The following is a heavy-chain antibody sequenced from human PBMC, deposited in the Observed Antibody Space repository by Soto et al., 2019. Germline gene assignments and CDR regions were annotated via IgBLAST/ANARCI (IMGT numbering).Heavy chain of an antibody. D-gene: IGHD3-3*01. CDR1: GFTFSSYG. J-gene: IGHJ6*02. V-gene: IGHV3-30*18. CDR3: AKELIRFLEWLPNYYYYGMDV. Sequence: GGSLSLSCAASGFTFSSYGMHWVRQAPGKRLEWVAVISYDGSNKYYADSVKGRFTISRDNSKNTLYLQMNSLRAEDTAVYYCAKELIRFLEWLPNYYYYGMDVWGQGTTVTVSS. CDR2: ISYDGSNK.